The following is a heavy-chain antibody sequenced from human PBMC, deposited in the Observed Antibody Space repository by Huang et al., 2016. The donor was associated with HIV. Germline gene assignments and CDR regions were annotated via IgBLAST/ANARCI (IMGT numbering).Heavy chain of an antibody. CDR2: IAYDGSSK. J-gene: IGHJ4*02. V-gene: IGHV3-30*18. D-gene: IGHD1-26*01. Sequence: QVQLVESGGGVVQPGRSLRLSCASFGFTFNKFDMDWVRQAPGKGLEWVEIIAYDGSSKYHEDSVKGRFTIARDNSKNTVYLQMNSLRVEDTAVYYCAKDGRGSGTYYDYFEYWGQGTLVTVSS. CDR3: AKDGRGSGTYYDYFEY. CDR1: GFTFNKFD.